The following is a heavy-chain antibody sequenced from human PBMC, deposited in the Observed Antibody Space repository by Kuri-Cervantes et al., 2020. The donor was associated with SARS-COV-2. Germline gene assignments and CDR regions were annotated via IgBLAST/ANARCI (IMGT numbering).Heavy chain of an antibody. J-gene: IGHJ4*02. CDR1: GFTFRGYA. Sequence: GESLKISCAASGFTFRGYAMSWVRQAPGKGLEWVSAISGSGGNIYYADSIKGRFTISRDSSKDTLYLQMNSLRAEDTAVYYCAAVGGYWGQGTLVTVSS. V-gene: IGHV3-23*01. CDR2: ISGSGGNI. CDR3: AAVGGY. D-gene: IGHD6-19*01.